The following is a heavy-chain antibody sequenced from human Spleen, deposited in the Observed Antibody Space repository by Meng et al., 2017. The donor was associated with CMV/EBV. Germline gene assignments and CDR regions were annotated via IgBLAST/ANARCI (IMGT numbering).Heavy chain of an antibody. Sequence: SVKVSCKASGGTFSSYTISWVRQAPGQGLEWMGRIIPILGIANYAQKFQGRVTITADESTGTAHMELRSLRSDDTAVYYCARAPSGYCSSSNCHNWFDPWGQGTLVTVSS. V-gene: IGHV1-69*02. CDR3: ARAPSGYCSSSNCHNWFDP. CDR2: IIPILGIA. CDR1: GGTFSSYT. D-gene: IGHD2-2*01. J-gene: IGHJ5*02.